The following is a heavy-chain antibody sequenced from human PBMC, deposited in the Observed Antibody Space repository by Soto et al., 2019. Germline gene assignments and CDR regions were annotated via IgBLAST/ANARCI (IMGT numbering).Heavy chain of an antibody. CDR2: IDPIFRTS. V-gene: IGHV1-69*01. Sequence: QVQLMQSGGEVKKPGSSVKVSCKASGGSFGSDTVSWLRQATGQGLEWTGGIDPIFRTSTYAQKYQGRVKISADESTNTSYIDLSSLTSEDSAVYFCARPTSGYYHDAFDAWGQGTMVTVSS. D-gene: IGHD3-22*01. CDR3: ARPTSGYYHDAFDA. J-gene: IGHJ3*01. CDR1: GGSFGSDT.